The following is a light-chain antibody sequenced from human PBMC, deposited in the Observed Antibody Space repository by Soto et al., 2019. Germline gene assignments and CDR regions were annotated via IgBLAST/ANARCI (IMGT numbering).Light chain of an antibody. Sequence: EIVLTQSPGTLSLSPGERVTLSCRASQSITSSYLAWYQQKPGQAPRLLIYDSSTRATGIPDRFSGSGSGTDFTLTISRLEPEDFALYYCQQYGTSAPWTFGQGTKVEIK. CDR1: QSITSSY. CDR3: QQYGTSAPWT. V-gene: IGKV3-20*01. J-gene: IGKJ1*01. CDR2: DSS.